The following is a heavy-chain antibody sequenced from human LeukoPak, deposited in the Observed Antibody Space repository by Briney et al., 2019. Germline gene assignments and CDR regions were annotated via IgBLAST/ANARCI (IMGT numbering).Heavy chain of an antibody. CDR1: GGTFTSYG. CDR3: ARDLGDIVVVPATDYYYYGMDV. CDR2: IIPIFGTA. J-gene: IGHJ6*04. Sequence: ASVKVSCKASGGTFTSYGISWVRQAPGQGLEWMGGIIPIFGTANYAQKFQGRVTITADESTSTAYMELSSLRSEDTAVYYCARDLGDIVVVPATDYYYYGMDVWGKGTTVTVSS. V-gene: IGHV1-69*13. D-gene: IGHD2-2*01.